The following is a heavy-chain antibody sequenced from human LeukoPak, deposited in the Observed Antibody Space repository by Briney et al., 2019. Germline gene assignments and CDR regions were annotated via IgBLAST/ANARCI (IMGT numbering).Heavy chain of an antibody. CDR1: GFTFSTYA. V-gene: IGHV3-23*01. Sequence: GGSLRLSCAASGFTFSTYAMSWVRQAPGKGLEWVSLITGSADNTYYADSVRGRFTISRDNSKNTLYLQMNSLRAEDTAVYYCAKTLGVVVVVAATPFDYWGQGTLVTVSS. D-gene: IGHD2-15*01. J-gene: IGHJ4*02. CDR3: AKTLGVVVVVAATPFDY. CDR2: ITGSADNT.